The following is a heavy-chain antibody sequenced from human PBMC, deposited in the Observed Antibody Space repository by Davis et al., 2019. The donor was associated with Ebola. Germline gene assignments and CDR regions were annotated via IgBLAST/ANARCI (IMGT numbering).Heavy chain of an antibody. V-gene: IGHV3-23*01. CDR3: AKGLVVVAANFDY. CDR2: ISGSGGST. Sequence: GESLKISCAASGFTFSSYAMSWVRQAPGKGLAWVSAISGSGGSTYYADSVKGRFTISRDNSKNTLYLQMNSLRAEDTAVYYCAKGLVVVAANFDYWGQGTLVTVSS. D-gene: IGHD2-15*01. J-gene: IGHJ4*02. CDR1: GFTFSSYA.